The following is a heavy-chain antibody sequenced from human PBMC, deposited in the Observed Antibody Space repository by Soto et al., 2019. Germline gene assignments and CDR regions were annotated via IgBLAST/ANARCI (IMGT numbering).Heavy chain of an antibody. CDR3: ARDSFYYDSSGSSTGVFDY. V-gene: IGHV4-31*03. J-gene: IGHJ4*02. D-gene: IGHD3-22*01. CDR1: GGSISSGGYY. CDR2: IYYSGST. Sequence: QVQLQEAGPGLVKPSQTLSLTCTVSGGSISSGGYYLSWIRQHPGKGLEWIGYIYYSGSTYYNPSLKSRVTMSVDTSKNQFSLKLSSVTAADTAVYYCARDSFYYDSSGSSTGVFDYLGQGTLVTVSS.